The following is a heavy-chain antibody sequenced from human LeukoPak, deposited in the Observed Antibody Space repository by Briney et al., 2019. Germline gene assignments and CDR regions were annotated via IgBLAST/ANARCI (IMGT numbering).Heavy chain of an antibody. J-gene: IGHJ1*01. CDR1: GGTFSSYA. V-gene: IGHV1-69*04. CDR3: AGHYYDSSGYRWDFQH. Sequence: ASVKVSCKASGGTFSSYAISWVRQAPGQGLEWMGRIIPILGIANYAQKFQGRVTITADKSTSTAYMELSSLRSEDTAVYYCAGHYYDSSGYRWDFQHWGQGTLVTVSS. CDR2: IIPILGIA. D-gene: IGHD3-22*01.